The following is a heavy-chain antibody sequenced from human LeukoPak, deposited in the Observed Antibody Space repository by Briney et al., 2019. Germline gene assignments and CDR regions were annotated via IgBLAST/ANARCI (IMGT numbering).Heavy chain of an antibody. Sequence: GGSLRLSCAASGFTFSSNYMSWVRQAPGKGLEWVSVIYSGGSTYYADSVKGRFTISRDNSKNTLYLQMNSLRAEDTAVYYCARDSEFKGIDYWGQGTLVTFSS. CDR3: ARDSEFKGIDY. V-gene: IGHV3-53*01. D-gene: IGHD3-10*01. CDR1: GFTFSSNY. J-gene: IGHJ4*02. CDR2: IYSGGST.